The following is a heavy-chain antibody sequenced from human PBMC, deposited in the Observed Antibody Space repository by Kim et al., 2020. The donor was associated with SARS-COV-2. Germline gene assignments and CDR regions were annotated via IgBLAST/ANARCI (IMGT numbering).Heavy chain of an antibody. CDR1: GFTFSSYA. CDR2: ISGSGGST. CDR3: AKDPPLYYYDSSGSRDY. D-gene: IGHD3-22*01. Sequence: GGSLRLSCAASGFTFSSYAMSWVRQAPGKGLEWVSAISGSGGSTYYADSVKGRFTISRDNSKNTLYLQMNSLRAEDTAVYYCAKDPPLYYYDSSGSRDYWGQGTLVTVSS. V-gene: IGHV3-23*01. J-gene: IGHJ4*02.